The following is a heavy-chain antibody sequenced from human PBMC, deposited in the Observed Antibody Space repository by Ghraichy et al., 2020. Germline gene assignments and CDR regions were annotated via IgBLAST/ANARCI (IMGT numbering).Heavy chain of an antibody. D-gene: IGHD3-10*01. CDR1: GVSISAYY. V-gene: IGHV4-59*01. CDR3: AKMRRSPQDDYEYGLDV. J-gene: IGHJ6*02. CDR2: IYYAGGT. Sequence: SQTLSLTCTVSGVSISAYYWSWIRQPPGQGLEWIGYIYYAGGTKYNPSLTSRVSMSLDTSKNQLSLRLSSVTAADTAVYYCAKMRRSPQDDYEYGLDVWGQGTTVTVSS.